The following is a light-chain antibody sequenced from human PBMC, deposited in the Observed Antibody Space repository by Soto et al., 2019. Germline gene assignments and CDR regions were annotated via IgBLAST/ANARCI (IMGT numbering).Light chain of an antibody. CDR1: SSDVGGYNY. V-gene: IGLV2-14*01. CDR3: ISYTSSSTTYV. J-gene: IGLJ1*01. CDR2: EVS. Sequence: QSALTQPPSASGSPGQSVTISCTGTSSDVGGYNYVSWYQQHPGKAPKLMIYEVSNRPSGVSNRFSGSKSGSTASLTSSGLQAEVEADYYCISYTSSSTTYVFGTGTKRTVL.